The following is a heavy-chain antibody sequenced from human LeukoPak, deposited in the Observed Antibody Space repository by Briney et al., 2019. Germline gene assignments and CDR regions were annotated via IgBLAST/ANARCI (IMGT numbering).Heavy chain of an antibody. J-gene: IGHJ4*02. CDR3: ARGGQWLLPGDY. Sequence: ASVKVSCKASAYSFTVYFMHWVRQAPGQGLEWMGWINPNSGGTNYAQNFQGRVTMTRDTSISTAYMELSTLRSDDTAVYYCARGGQWLLPGDYWGQGSLVTVSS. CDR1: AYSFTVYF. V-gene: IGHV1-2*02. CDR2: INPNSGGT. D-gene: IGHD6-19*01.